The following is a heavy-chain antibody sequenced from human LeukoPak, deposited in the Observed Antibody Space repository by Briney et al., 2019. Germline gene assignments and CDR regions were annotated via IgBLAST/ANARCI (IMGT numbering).Heavy chain of an antibody. Sequence: GGSLRLSCAASGFTFSSYGMHWVRQAPGKGLEWVAFIRYDGSNKYYADSVKGRLTISRDNSKNTLYLQMNSLRAEDTAVYYCAKAEYYYDSSGYYSDWFDPWGQGTLVAVSS. CDR2: IRYDGSNK. J-gene: IGHJ5*02. V-gene: IGHV3-30*02. D-gene: IGHD3-22*01. CDR3: AKAEYYYDSSGYYSDWFDP. CDR1: GFTFSSYG.